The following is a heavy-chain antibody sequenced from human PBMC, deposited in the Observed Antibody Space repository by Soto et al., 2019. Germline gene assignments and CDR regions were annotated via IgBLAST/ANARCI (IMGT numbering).Heavy chain of an antibody. V-gene: IGHV1-69*01. D-gene: IGHD5-12*01. Sequence: QVQLVQSGAEVKKPGSSVKVSCKASGGTFSSYAISWVRQAPGQGLEWMGGIIPIFGTANNAQKFQGRVTITTDEYTSTAYMELSSLRSEDTAVYYCAREVGAPRGYDIVATEGAFDIWGQVTMVTVAA. CDR3: AREVGAPRGYDIVATEGAFDI. CDR1: GGTFSSYA. CDR2: IIPIFGTA. J-gene: IGHJ3*02.